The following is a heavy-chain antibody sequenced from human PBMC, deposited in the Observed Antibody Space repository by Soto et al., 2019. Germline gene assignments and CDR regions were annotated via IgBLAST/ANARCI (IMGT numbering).Heavy chain of an antibody. D-gene: IGHD6-6*01. CDR2: ISSSSSYI. CDR1: GFTFSSYS. V-gene: IGHV3-21*01. CDR3: ARDAARRGTTLYFQH. J-gene: IGHJ1*01. Sequence: PGGSLRLSCAASGFTFSSYSMNWVRQAPGKGLEWVSSISSSSSYIYYADSVKGRFTISRDNAKNSLYLQMNSLRAEDTAVYYCARDAARRGTTLYFQHWGQGTLVTVSS.